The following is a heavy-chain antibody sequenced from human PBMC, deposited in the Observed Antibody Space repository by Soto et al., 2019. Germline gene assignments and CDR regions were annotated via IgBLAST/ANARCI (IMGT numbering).Heavy chain of an antibody. CDR3: ARIAAAGTPTWWFDP. D-gene: IGHD6-13*01. Sequence: GGSLRLSCAASGFTFSSYWMSWVRQAPGKGLEWVANIKQDGSEKYYVDSVKGRFTISRDNAKNSLYLQMNSLRAEDTAVYYCARIAAAGTPTWWFDPWGQGTLVTVSS. J-gene: IGHJ5*02. V-gene: IGHV3-7*03. CDR1: GFTFSSYW. CDR2: IKQDGSEK.